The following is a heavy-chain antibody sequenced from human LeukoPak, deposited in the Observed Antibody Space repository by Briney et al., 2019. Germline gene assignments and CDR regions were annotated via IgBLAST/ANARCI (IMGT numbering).Heavy chain of an antibody. V-gene: IGHV3-30*02. D-gene: IGHD5-12*01. Sequence: GGSLRLSCAASGFTFSNYGMHWVRQAPGKGLEWVAYIRYDGDNKYYADSVKGRFTISRDNSKNTLYLQMNSLRAEDTAVYYCANRYSGYEFSYWGQGTLVTVSS. CDR1: GFTFSNYG. J-gene: IGHJ4*02. CDR2: IRYDGDNK. CDR3: ANRYSGYEFSY.